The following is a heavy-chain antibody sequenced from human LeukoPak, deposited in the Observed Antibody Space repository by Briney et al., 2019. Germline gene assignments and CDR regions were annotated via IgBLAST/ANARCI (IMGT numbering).Heavy chain of an antibody. CDR3: ARAGGLGTYYPNWFDP. D-gene: IGHD3-10*01. J-gene: IGHJ5*02. CDR2: IYTSGST. CDR1: GGSISSDTYS. Sequence: PSQTLSLTCTVSGGSISSDTYSWRWVRQPAGRGLEWIERIYTSGSTNYNPSRKSRITKTVNTAKNKFSLKLISVTAADTAFYYCARAGGLGTYYPNWFDPWGQGTLVTVSS. V-gene: IGHV4-61*02.